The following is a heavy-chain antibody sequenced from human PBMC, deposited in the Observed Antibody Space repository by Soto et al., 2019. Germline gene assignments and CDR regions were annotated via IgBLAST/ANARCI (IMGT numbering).Heavy chain of an antibody. CDR2: IYSGGST. V-gene: IGHV3-53*01. CDR1: GFTVSSNY. CDR3: ARGVRTYYDFWSGYYFDY. D-gene: IGHD3-3*01. J-gene: IGHJ4*02. Sequence: GGSLRLSCAASGFTVSSNYMSWVRQAPGKGLEWVSVIYSGGSTNYADSVKGRFTISRDNSKNTLYLQMNSLRAEDTAVYYCARGVRTYYDFWSGYYFDYWGQGTLVTVSS.